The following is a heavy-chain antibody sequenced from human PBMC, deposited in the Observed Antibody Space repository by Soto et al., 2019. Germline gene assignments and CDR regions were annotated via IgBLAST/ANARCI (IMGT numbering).Heavy chain of an antibody. V-gene: IGHV4-30-4*01. CDR3: ARTVDYGVERALDN. CDR2: IHYIGST. Sequence: SETLSLTCAVSGASISSGENYWSWIRQPPGKGPEWIGCIHYIGSTYYNPSLKSRVAMSVDTSKNLFSLRLSSVSATDTAVYFCARTVDYGVERALDNWGQGTQVTVSS. D-gene: IGHD4-17*01. CDR1: GASISSGENY. J-gene: IGHJ4*02.